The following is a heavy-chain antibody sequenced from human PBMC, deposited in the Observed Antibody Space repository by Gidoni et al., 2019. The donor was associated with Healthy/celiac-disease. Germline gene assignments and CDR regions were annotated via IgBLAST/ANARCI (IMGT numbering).Heavy chain of an antibody. CDR3: AKGIFGGSYSSFDY. CDR1: GFTFSSYA. V-gene: IGHV3-23*01. Sequence: EVQLLESGGGLVQPGGSLRLSCAAPGFTFSSYAMSCVRQAPGTGVGWVSAISGSGGSTYDADSVKGRFTISRDNSKNTLYLQMNSLRAEDTAVYYCAKGIFGGSYSSFDYWGQGTLVTVSS. D-gene: IGHD1-26*01. CDR2: ISGSGGST. J-gene: IGHJ4*02.